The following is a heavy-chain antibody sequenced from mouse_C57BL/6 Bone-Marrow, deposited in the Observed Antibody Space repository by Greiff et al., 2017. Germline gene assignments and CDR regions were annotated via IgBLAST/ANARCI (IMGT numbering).Heavy chain of an antibody. CDR2: ISNGGGST. D-gene: IGHD1-1*01. Sequence: EVKLMESGGGLVQPGGSLKLSCAASGFTFSDYYMYWVRQTPEKRLEWVAYISNGGGSTYYPDTVKGRFTISRDNAKNTLYLQMSRLKSEDTAMYYCARHLTTVVAPLAYWGQGTLVTVSA. J-gene: IGHJ3*01. CDR3: ARHLTTVVAPLAY. CDR1: GFTFSDYY. V-gene: IGHV5-12*01.